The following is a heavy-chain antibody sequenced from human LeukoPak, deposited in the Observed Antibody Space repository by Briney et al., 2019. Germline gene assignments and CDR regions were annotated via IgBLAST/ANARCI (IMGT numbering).Heavy chain of an antibody. J-gene: IGHJ4*02. V-gene: IGHV5-51*01. CDR1: GYGFTSYW. CDR2: IYPGDSDT. D-gene: IGHD3-22*01. Sequence: GESLKISCKGSGYGFTSYWIGRVRQMPGKGLEWIGIIYPGDSDTRYSPSFQGQVTISADKSISTAYLQWSSLKASDTAMYYCASISSYYDSSGYPDYWGQGTLVTVSS. CDR3: ASISSYYDSSGYPDY.